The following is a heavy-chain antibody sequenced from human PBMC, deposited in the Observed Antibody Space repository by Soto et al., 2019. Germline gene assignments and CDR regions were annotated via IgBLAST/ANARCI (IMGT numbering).Heavy chain of an antibody. J-gene: IGHJ4*02. CDR2: IIPIFNTA. CDR3: VRVNEGVYYDSSGYYDF. CDR1: GGTFSNYA. V-gene: IGHV1-69*06. D-gene: IGHD3-22*01. Sequence: SVKVSCKASGGTFSNYAISWVRQAPGQGLEWMGGIIPIFNTANYAQKFQGRVTITADKSTSTAYMELSSLRSEDTAVYYCVRVNEGVYYDSSGYYDFWGQGTLVTVSS.